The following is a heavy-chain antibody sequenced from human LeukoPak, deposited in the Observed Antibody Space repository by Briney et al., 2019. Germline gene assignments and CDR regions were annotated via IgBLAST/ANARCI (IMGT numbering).Heavy chain of an antibody. J-gene: IGHJ3*01. D-gene: IGHD1-26*01. V-gene: IGHV3-11*05. Sequence: PGGPVRLSCAASGFTFSDYYMSWIRQAPGRGLEWVSYISGSSTHTNYADSVKGRLTISRDNTKNSLYLQMNSLRAEDTAVYFCAREGVGATDDAFDFWGQGTRVTVFS. CDR1: GFTFSDYY. CDR2: ISGSSTHT. CDR3: AREGVGATDDAFDF.